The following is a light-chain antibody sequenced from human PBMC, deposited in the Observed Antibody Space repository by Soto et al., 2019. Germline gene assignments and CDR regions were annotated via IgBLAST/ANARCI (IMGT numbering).Light chain of an antibody. V-gene: IGLV4-69*01. J-gene: IGLJ3*02. CDR1: SGHSSFA. CDR3: QTWGTGIRV. CDR2: VNSDGSH. Sequence: QSVLTQSPSASASQGASVKLTCTLSSGHSSFAIAWHQQQPEKGPRYVMKVNSDGSHNKGDGIPDRFSGSSSGAERYLTISSLQSEDEADYYCQTWGTGIRVFGGGTKLTVL.